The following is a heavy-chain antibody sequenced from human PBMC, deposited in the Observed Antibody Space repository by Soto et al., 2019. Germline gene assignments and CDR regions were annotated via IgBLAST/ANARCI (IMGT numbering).Heavy chain of an antibody. CDR3: ASFYYGSGSYYRQYYFDY. Sequence: SVKVSCKASGGTFSSYAISWVRQAPGQGLEWMGGIIPIFGTANYAQKFQGRVTITADESTSTAYMELSSLRSEDTAVYYCASFYYGSGSYYRQYYFDYWRQGTLVTVSS. CDR1: GGTFSSYA. J-gene: IGHJ4*02. CDR2: IIPIFGTA. D-gene: IGHD3-10*01. V-gene: IGHV1-69*13.